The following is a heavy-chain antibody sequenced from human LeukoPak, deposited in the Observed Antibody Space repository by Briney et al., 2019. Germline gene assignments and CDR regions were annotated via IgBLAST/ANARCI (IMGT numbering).Heavy chain of an antibody. V-gene: IGHV3-30*18. J-gene: IGHJ6*02. CDR3: AKYDFWSGYGIDV. CDR2: ISYDGSTK. Sequence: GRSLRLSCAASGFTFSSSGMHWVRQAPGKGLEWAAVISYDGSTKCYADSVKGRFTISRDNSKNTLYLQMNSLRAEDTAVYYCAKYDFWSGYGIDVWGQGTTVTVSS. CDR1: GFTFSSSG. D-gene: IGHD3-3*01.